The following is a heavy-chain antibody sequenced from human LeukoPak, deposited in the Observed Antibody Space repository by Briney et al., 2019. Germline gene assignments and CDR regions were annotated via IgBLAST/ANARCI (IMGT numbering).Heavy chain of an antibody. D-gene: IGHD6-13*01. CDR2: IYYSGST. CDR1: GFTFSSYW. CDR3: ARTTEAHSWRTRYYDYYMDV. Sequence: GSLRLSCAASGFTFSSYWMHWVRQAPGKGLEWIGYIYYSGSTNYNPSLKSRVTISVDTSKNQFSLKLSSVTAADTAVYYCARTTEAHSWRTRYYDYYMDVWGKGTTVTVSS. J-gene: IGHJ6*03. V-gene: IGHV4-59*01.